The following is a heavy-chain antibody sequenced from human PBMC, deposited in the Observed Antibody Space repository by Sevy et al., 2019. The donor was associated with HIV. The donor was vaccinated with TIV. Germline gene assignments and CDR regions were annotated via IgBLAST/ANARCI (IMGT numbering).Heavy chain of an antibody. D-gene: IGHD3-10*01. CDR1: GFTFSGSA. CDR2: IRSRANSYAT. J-gene: IGHJ6*02. Sequence: GGSLRLSCAASGFTFSGSAMHWVRQASGKGLEWVGRIRSRANSYATAYAASVKGRITISRDDSKNTAYLQMNSLKTENTAVYYCSRQRVLPWFGEFLDYYYYGMDVWGQGTTVTVSS. V-gene: IGHV3-73*01. CDR3: SRQRVLPWFGEFLDYYYYGMDV.